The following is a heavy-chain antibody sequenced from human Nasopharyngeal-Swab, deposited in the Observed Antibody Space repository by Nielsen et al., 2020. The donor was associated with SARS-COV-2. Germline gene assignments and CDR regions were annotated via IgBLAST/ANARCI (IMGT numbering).Heavy chain of an antibody. CDR1: GFTFSSYG. CDR3: ARGPWKQWLVLLVASPFDY. J-gene: IGHJ4*02. D-gene: IGHD6-19*01. V-gene: IGHV3-30*03. CDR2: ISYDGSNK. Sequence: GGSLRLSCAASGFTFSSYGMHWVRQAPGKGLERVAVISYDGSNKYYADSVKGRFTISRDNSKNTLYLQMNSLRAEDTAVYYCARGPWKQWLVLLVASPFDYWGQGTRVTVSS.